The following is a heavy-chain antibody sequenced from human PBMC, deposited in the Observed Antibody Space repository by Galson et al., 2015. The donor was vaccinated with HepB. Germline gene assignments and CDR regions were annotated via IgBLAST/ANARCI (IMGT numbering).Heavy chain of an antibody. D-gene: IGHD3-22*01. CDR2: ISSSSSTI. Sequence: SLRLSCAASGFTFSSYSMNWVRQAPGKGLEWVSYISSSSSTIYYADSVKGRFTISRDNAKNSLYLQMNSLRDEDTAVYYCARGGRNYDSSGYQGGVYWGQGTLVTVSS. V-gene: IGHV3-48*02. CDR1: GFTFSSYS. J-gene: IGHJ4*02. CDR3: ARGGRNYDSSGYQGGVY.